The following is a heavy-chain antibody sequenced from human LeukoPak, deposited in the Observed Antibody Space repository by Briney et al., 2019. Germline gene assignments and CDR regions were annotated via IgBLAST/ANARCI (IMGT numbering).Heavy chain of an antibody. CDR3: ARVGATTQDYYYYGMGV. CDR2: ISYDGRNK. Sequence: GGSMRLSCAASGFTFSSYAMYWVRQAPGKGLEWVAVISYDGRNKYYADSVKGRFTISRDNSKNTLFLQMNSLRAEDTAVYYCARVGATTQDYYYYGMGVWGQGTTVTVSS. D-gene: IGHD1-26*01. CDR1: GFTFSSYA. J-gene: IGHJ6*02. V-gene: IGHV3-30-3*01.